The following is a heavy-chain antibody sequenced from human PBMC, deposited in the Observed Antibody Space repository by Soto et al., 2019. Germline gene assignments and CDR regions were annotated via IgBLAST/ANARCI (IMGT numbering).Heavy chain of an antibody. CDR3: ARQHDYGDVDY. D-gene: IGHD4-17*01. CDR1: GGSISSYY. J-gene: IGHJ4*02. V-gene: IGHV4-59*08. CDR2: IYYSGST. Sequence: SETLSLTCTVSGGSISSYYWSWIRQPPGKGLEWIGYIYYSGSTNYNPSLKSRVTISVDTSKNQFSLKLSSVTAADTAVYYCARQHDYGDVDYWGQGTLVTVSS.